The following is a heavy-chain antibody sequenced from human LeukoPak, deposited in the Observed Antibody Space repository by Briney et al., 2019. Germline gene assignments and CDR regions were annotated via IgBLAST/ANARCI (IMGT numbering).Heavy chain of an antibody. CDR1: GGSFSGYY. Sequence: SETLSLTCGVYGGSFSGYYWSWIRQPPRKGLEWIGEINHSGSTNYNPSLKSRVTISVDTSKNQFSLKLSSVTAADTAVYYCARGRARMTRAYFDYWGQGTLVTVSS. CDR2: INHSGST. V-gene: IGHV4-34*01. J-gene: IGHJ4*02. CDR3: ARGRARMTRAYFDY. D-gene: IGHD5-12*01.